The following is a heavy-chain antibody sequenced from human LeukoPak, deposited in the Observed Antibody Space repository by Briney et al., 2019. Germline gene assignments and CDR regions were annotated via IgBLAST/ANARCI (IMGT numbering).Heavy chain of an antibody. CDR1: GGSINNADHY. J-gene: IGHJ4*02. CDR3: ARDNLGYSSPPSDY. CDR2: IFYRGTA. Sequence: PSQTLSLTCTVSGGSINNADHYWAWIRQHPGKGLEWIGYIFYRGTAYYNPSLKSRVSISLDRSKNQFSLQLSSVTAADTAVYYCARDNLGYSSPPSDYWGQGTLVTVSS. V-gene: IGHV4-31*03. D-gene: IGHD6-13*01.